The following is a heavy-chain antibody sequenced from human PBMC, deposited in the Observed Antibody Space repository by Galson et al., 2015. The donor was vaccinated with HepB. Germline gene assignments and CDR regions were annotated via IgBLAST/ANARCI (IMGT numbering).Heavy chain of an antibody. J-gene: IGHJ4*02. V-gene: IGHV3-9*01. D-gene: IGHD3-3*01. CDR1: GFTFDDYA. CDR3: AKDALSRSGYFDY. CDR2: ISWNSGSI. Sequence: SLRLSCAASGFTFDDYAMHWVRQAPGKGLEWVSGISWNSGSIGYADSVKGRFTISRDNAKNSLYLQMNSLRAEDTALYYCAKDALSRSGYFDYWGQGTLVTVSS.